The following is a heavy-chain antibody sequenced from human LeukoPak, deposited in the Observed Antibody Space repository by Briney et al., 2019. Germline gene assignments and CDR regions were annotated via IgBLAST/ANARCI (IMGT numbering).Heavy chain of an antibody. V-gene: IGHV1-2*02. CDR2: INPNSGGT. J-gene: IGHJ4*02. D-gene: IGHD4/OR15-4a*01. CDR1: GYTFTGYY. CDR3: ARGRPPHDYGTLFDY. Sequence: ASVKVSCKASGYTFTGYYMHWVRQAPGQGLEWMGWINPNSGGTNYAQKFQGRVTMTRDTSISTAHMELSRLRSDDTAVYYCARGRPPHDYGTLFDYWGQGTLVTVSS.